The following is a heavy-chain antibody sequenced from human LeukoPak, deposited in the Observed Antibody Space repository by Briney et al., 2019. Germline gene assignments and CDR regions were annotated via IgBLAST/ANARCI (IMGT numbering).Heavy chain of an antibody. CDR2: IYYSGST. CDR3: ERHRGLADFDY. J-gene: IGHJ4*02. V-gene: IGHV4-59*08. Sequence: SETLSLTCTVSGGSISSYYWSWIRQPPGKGLEWIGYIYYSGSTNYNPSLKSRVTISVDTSKNQFSLKLSSVTAADTAVYYCERHRGLADFDYWGQGTLVTVSS. CDR1: GGSISSYY. D-gene: IGHD3-10*01.